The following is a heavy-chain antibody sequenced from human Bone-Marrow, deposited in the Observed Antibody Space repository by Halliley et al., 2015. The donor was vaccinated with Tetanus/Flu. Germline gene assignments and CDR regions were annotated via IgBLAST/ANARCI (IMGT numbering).Heavy chain of an antibody. D-gene: IGHD5-18*01. J-gene: IGHJ4*02. CDR3: AKTRGYSFGYFFEF. Sequence: SLRLSCSASGFTFGSYAMNWVRQVPGQGLEWVSAISGSGDSSYYSDSVKGRFTISRDNSKNTLYLLLNTVRAEDTAIYYCAKTRGYSFGYFFEFWGQGTLVTVSS. CDR2: ISGSGDSS. CDR1: GFTFGSYA. V-gene: IGHV3-23*01.